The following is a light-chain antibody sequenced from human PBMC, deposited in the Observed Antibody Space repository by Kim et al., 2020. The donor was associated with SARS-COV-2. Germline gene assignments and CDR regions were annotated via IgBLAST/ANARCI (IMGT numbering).Light chain of an antibody. CDR1: QSVSRW. CDR3: QHANNLPFT. Sequence: DIQMNQSPSSVSASVGDSVTIYCRASQSVSRWLTWYKQKPGKAPQLLIYAASSLQSGVPSRFSGSGSGTDFTLTISSLQPEDFATYCYQHANNLPFTFGPGTKVDIK. V-gene: IGKV1-12*01. CDR2: AAS. J-gene: IGKJ3*01.